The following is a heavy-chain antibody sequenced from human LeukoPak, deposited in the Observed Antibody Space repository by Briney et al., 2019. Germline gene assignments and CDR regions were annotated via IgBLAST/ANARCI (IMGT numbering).Heavy chain of an antibody. CDR1: GFTFSSSW. CDR2: MNQDGSRK. CDR3: TRDSQGSGNYSTDH. Sequence: GGSLRLSCVASGFTFSSSWMSWVRQGPGKGPEWVANMNQDGSRKFYVDSVEGRFTISRDNAKNSLFLEMNGLRDEDTAAYYCTRDSQGSGNYSTDHWGQGTLVTVSS. J-gene: IGHJ4*02. V-gene: IGHV3-7*01. D-gene: IGHD3-10*01.